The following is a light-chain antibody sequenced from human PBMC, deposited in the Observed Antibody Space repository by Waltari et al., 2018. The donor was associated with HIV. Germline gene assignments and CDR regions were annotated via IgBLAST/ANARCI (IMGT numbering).Light chain of an antibody. V-gene: IGKV4-1*01. CDR1: QSVFYTSTGKNH. CDR3: QQYFSQPLT. CDR2: WAS. Sequence: DIVMTQSPDSLAVSLGERATISCRSGQSVFYTSTGKNHLAWYQQRPGQPPKLLIYWASTGEFGLPERFSGTVSETDFTLTISSLQAEDVAVYYCQQYFSQPLTCGGGTKVE. J-gene: IGKJ4*02.